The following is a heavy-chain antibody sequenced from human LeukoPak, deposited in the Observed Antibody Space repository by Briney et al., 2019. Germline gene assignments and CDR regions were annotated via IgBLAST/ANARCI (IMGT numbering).Heavy chain of an antibody. V-gene: IGHV3-15*01. CDR3: TTAGRWSGGSGAFDY. CDR1: EFTFTNAW. CDR2: IKDKPDGGIA. Sequence: PGGSLRLSCLVSEFTFTNAWMTWVRQAPGKGLEWVGRIKDKPDGGIADYAAPVKGRFTISSDDSENTVYLQMSSLKTDDTAVYYCTTAGRWSGGSGAFDYWGQGTLVTVSS. J-gene: IGHJ4*02. D-gene: IGHD3-3*01.